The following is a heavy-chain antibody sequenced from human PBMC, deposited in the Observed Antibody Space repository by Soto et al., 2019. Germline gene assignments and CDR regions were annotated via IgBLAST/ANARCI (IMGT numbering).Heavy chain of an antibody. CDR3: ARDVSGSYCLYYYGMDV. J-gene: IGHJ6*02. D-gene: IGHD1-26*01. CDR2: IWYDGSKK. V-gene: IGHV3-33*01. Sequence: QVQLVESGGGVVQPGRSLRLSCAASGFTLSSYGMHWVRQAPGKGLEWVAVIWYDGSKKYYADSVKGRFTIARDNSKNTLYLQINSLRAEDTAVYYCARDVSGSYCLYYYGMDVWGHGTTVTVSS. CDR1: GFTLSSYG.